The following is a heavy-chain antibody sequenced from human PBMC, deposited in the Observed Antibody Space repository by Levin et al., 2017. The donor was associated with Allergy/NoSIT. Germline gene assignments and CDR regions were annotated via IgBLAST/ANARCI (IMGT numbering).Heavy chain of an antibody. V-gene: IGHV3-23*01. CDR2: VTDSGSRT. CDR3: AKALVAAGTAN. J-gene: IGHJ4*02. CDR1: GFTFSSYA. Sequence: GGSLRLSCAASGFTFSSYAMNWVRQAPGRGLEWVSSVTDSGSRTSYADSVKGRFTISRDNSKNTLYLQMNSLRADDTAVYYCAKALVAAGTANWGQGTLVTVSS. D-gene: IGHD6-13*01.